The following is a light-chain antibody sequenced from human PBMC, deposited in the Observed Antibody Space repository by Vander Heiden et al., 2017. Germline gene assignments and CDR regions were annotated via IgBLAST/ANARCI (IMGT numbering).Light chain of an antibody. J-gene: IGKJ1*01. CDR1: QNAYSNF. V-gene: IGKV3-20*01. CDR2: GTS. CDR3: QQCAASPVT. Sequence: EIVLTQSPGTLFLSPGDSATLSCRASQNAYSNFLAWYQQKPGQPPRVLIYGTSSRAAGVPDRFSGSGSGTDFTLTISRLEPEDFAVYYCQQCAASPVTFGRGTKVELK.